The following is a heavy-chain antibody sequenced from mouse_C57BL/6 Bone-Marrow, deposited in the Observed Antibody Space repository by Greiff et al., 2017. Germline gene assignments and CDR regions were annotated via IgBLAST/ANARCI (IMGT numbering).Heavy chain of an antibody. CDR1: GFSLTSYG. V-gene: IGHV2-2*01. Sequence: QVQLKESGPGLVQPSQSLSITCTASGFSLTSYGVHWVRQSPGKGLEWLGVICSGGSTDSNAAFISRLSISKDNSTSQVFFKMNSLQADDTAIYYCGVPWFAYWGQGTLVTVSA. J-gene: IGHJ3*01. CDR3: GVPWFAY. CDR2: ICSGGST.